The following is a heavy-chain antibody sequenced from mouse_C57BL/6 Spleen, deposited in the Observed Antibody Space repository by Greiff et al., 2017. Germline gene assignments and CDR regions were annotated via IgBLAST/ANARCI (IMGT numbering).Heavy chain of an antibody. CDR1: GYTFTSYW. CDR2: IDPSDSYT. CDR3: ARRVEYGSSWGYAMDY. Sequence: VQLQQPGAELVMPGASVKLSCKASGYTFTSYWMHWVKQRPGQGLEWIGEIDPSDSYTNYNQKFKGKSTLTVDKSSSTAYMQLSSLTSEDSAVYYCARRVEYGSSWGYAMDYWGQGTSVTVSS. J-gene: IGHJ4*01. D-gene: IGHD1-1*01. V-gene: IGHV1-69*01.